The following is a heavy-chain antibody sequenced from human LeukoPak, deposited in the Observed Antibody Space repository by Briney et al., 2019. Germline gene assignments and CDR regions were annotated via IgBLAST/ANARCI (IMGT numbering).Heavy chain of an antibody. CDR1: GYTFNGYH. D-gene: IGHD3-22*01. J-gene: IGHJ4*02. CDR3: ARVQKGSGWLLGGSHYYFDY. Sequence: GASVKVSCKASGYTFNGYHMHWERQAPGRGLEWMGWINPNSGGTNYAQKFQGRVTMTRDTSISTAYMELSRLRSDDTAVYYCARVQKGSGWLLGGSHYYFDYWGPGTLVTVSS. CDR2: INPNSGGT. V-gene: IGHV1-2*02.